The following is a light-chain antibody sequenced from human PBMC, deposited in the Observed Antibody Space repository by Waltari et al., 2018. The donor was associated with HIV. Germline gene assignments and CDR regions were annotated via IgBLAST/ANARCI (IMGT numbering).Light chain of an antibody. CDR3: QSYDSSLSGWV. CDR1: SPNIGAGYD. CDR2: GNS. Sequence: QSVLTQPPSVSAAPRQRVTISCTGSSPNIGAGYDVHWYQQLPGTAPKLLIYGNSNRPSGVPDRFSGSKSGTSASLAITGLQAEDEADYYCQSYDSSLSGWVFGGGTKLTVL. V-gene: IGLV1-40*01. J-gene: IGLJ3*02.